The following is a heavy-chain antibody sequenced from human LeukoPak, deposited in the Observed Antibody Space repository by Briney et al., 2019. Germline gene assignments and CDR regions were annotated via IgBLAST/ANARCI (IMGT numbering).Heavy chain of an antibody. D-gene: IGHD2-2*01. V-gene: IGHV1-8*01. CDR1: GYTFSSDN. CDR3: ARRYCSSTSCHYFDY. CDR2: MNPNSGNT. J-gene: IGHJ4*02. Sequence: ASVKVSCKASGYTFSSDNINWVRQATGQGLEWMGWMNPNSGNTGYAQKFQGRVTMTGNTSMSTAYMDLSSLRSEDTAVYYCARRYCSSTSCHYFDYWGQGTLVTVSS.